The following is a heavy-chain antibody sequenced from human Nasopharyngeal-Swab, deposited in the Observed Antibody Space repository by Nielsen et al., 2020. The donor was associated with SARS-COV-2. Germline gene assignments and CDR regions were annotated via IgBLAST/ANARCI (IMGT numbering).Heavy chain of an antibody. CDR1: GFSFRTYW. J-gene: IGHJ4*02. CDR3: ARDVGGRDNY. CDR2: IDTDGAIT. Sequence: GGSLRLSCAASGFSFRTYWMHWVRQSPGKGLLWVARIDTDGAITNYADSVKGRFTISRDNAKNTLYLQMSSLRADDTAVYYCARDVGGRDNYWGQGALVTVSS. V-gene: IGHV3-74*01. D-gene: IGHD2-15*01.